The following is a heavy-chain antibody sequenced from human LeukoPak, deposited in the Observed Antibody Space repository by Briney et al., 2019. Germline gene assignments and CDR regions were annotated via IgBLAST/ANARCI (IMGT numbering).Heavy chain of an antibody. V-gene: IGHV3-30*02. D-gene: IGHD4-11*01. J-gene: IGHJ5*02. Sequence: PGGSLRLSCAASGFTFSSYGMHWVRQAPGKGLEWVAFIRYDGSNKYYADSVKGRFTISRDNSKNTLYLQMNSLRAEDTAVYYRATAVTTSYWFDPWGQGTLVTVSS. CDR2: IRYDGSNK. CDR1: GFTFSSYG. CDR3: ATAVTTSYWFDP.